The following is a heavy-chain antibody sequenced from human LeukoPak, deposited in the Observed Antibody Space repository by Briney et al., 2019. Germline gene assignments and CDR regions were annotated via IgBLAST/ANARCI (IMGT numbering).Heavy chain of an antibody. J-gene: IGHJ4*02. CDR3: ARGIVVPAGAPSMSDY. CDR1: GYTFTSYG. Sequence: ASVKVSCKASGYTFTSYGISWVRQAPGQGLEWMGWISAYNGNTNYAQKLQGRVTMTTDTSTSTAYMELRSLRSDDTAVYCCARGIVVPAGAPSMSDYWGQGTLVTVSS. D-gene: IGHD2-2*01. CDR2: ISAYNGNT. V-gene: IGHV1-18*01.